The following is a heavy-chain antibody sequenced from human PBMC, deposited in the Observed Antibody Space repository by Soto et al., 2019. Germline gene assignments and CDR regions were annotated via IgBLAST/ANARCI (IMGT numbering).Heavy chain of an antibody. Sequence: GESLKISCKGSGYIFTSYWISWVRQMPGKGLEWTGRIDPSDSYTNYSPSFQGHVTISADKSISTAYLQWSSLKASDTAMYYCARHLGGYYGMDVWGQGTTVTVSS. CDR3: ARHLGGYYGMDV. V-gene: IGHV5-10-1*01. D-gene: IGHD3-16*01. J-gene: IGHJ6*02. CDR1: GYIFTSYW. CDR2: IDPSDSYT.